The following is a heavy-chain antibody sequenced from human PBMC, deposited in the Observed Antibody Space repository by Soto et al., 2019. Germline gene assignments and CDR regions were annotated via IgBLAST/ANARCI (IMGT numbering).Heavy chain of an antibody. CDR1: GGSINTAGYY. J-gene: IGHJ4*02. Sequence: TLSLTCNVTGGSINTAGYYWSWIRQVPGKGLEWIGYIFYSGSAYYHPSLKSRASISVDRSKNQFSLKVNSVTAADTAVYYCARTLRTGVLKFDYWGQGTLVTVSS. D-gene: IGHD1-1*01. V-gene: IGHV4-31*03. CDR3: ARTLRTGVLKFDY. CDR2: IFYSGSA.